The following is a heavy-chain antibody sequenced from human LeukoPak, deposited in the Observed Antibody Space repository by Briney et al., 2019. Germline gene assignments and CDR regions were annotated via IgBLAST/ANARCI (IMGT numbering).Heavy chain of an antibody. V-gene: IGHV1-2*02. D-gene: IGHD3-22*01. CDR1: GYTFTGYY. J-gene: IGHJ4*02. Sequence: GASVKVSCKASGYTFTGYYMHWVRQAPGQGLEGMGWINPNSGGTNYAQKFQGRVTMTRDTSISTAYMELSRLRSDDTAVYYCARGGTYYYDSSGYYHQTGNFDYWGQGTLVTVSS. CDR3: ARGGTYYYDSSGYYHQTGNFDY. CDR2: INPNSGGT.